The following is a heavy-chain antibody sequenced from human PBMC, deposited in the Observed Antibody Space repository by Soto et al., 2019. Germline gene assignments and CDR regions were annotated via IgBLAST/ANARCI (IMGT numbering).Heavy chain of an antibody. CDR3: ARDSPDLWGHPPSLIAARPTWFDP. Sequence: PGGSLRLSCAASGFTFSDYYMSWIRQAPGKGLEWVSYISSSGSTIYYADSVKGRFTISRDNAKNSLYLQMNSLRAEDTAVYYCARDSPDLWGHPPSLIAARPTWFDPWGQGTLVTVSS. CDR1: GFTFSDYY. J-gene: IGHJ5*02. CDR2: ISSSGSTI. D-gene: IGHD6-6*01. V-gene: IGHV3-11*01.